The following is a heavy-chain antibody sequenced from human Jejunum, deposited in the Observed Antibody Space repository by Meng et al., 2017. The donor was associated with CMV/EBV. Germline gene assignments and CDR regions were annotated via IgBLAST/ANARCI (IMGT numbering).Heavy chain of an antibody. CDR1: YG. V-gene: IGHV1-18*01. CDR3: ARDGRFLDWLLVDPQFFGLDV. J-gene: IGHJ6*02. Sequence: YGISWVRQAPGQGLEWMGWISAKNGKINYAQKFQGRGTMTTDSPTSTTYMELRGLRSDDTAAYYCARDGRFLDWLLVDPQFFGLDVWGQGTTVTVSS. CDR2: ISAKNGKI. D-gene: IGHD3/OR15-3a*01.